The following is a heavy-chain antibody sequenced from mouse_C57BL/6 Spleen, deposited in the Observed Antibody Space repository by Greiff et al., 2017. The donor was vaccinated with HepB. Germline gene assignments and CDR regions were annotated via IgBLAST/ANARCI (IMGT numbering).Heavy chain of an antibody. D-gene: IGHD1-1*01. J-gene: IGHJ4*01. CDR3: ARSFYYYGCQDY. Sequence: QVQLKESGAELVRPGTSVKVSCKASGYAFTNYLIEWVKQRPGQGLEWIGVINPGSGGTNYNEKFKGKATLTADESSSTAYMQLSSLTSEDSAVYFCARSFYYYGCQDYWGQGTSVTVSS. CDR2: INPGSGGT. V-gene: IGHV1-54*01. CDR1: GYAFTNYL.